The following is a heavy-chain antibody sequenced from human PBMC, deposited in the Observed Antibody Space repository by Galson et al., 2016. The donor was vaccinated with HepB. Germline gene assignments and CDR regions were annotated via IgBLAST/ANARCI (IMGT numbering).Heavy chain of an antibody. Sequence: SLRLSCAASGFSITNRYVTWVRQAPGKGLEWVSVIYSDGRTYYADSVKGRFNISKDNSKNTGYHQISSLRVDDTAFYYSARGSWEYSLDHRGQGTLVTV. CDR3: ARGSWEYSLDH. J-gene: IGHJ4*02. D-gene: IGHD5-18*01. CDR2: IYSDGRT. CDR1: GFSITNRY. V-gene: IGHV3-53*01.